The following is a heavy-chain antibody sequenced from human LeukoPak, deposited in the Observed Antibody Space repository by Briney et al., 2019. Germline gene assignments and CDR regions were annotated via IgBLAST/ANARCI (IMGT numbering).Heavy chain of an antibody. D-gene: IGHD2-2*01. CDR3: ARGGHCSSTSCYRSEFDP. CDR1: GYTFTSYD. V-gene: IGHV1-8*03. J-gene: IGHJ5*02. CDR2: MNPNSGNT. Sequence: GASVKVSCKASGYTFTSYDINWVRQATGQGLEWMGWMNPNSGNTGYSQKFQGRVTITRNTSISTAYMELSSLRSEDTAVYYCARGGHCSSTSCYRSEFDPWGQGTLVTVSS.